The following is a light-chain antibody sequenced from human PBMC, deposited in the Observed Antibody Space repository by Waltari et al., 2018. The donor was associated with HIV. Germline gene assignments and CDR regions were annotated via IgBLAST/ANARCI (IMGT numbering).Light chain of an antibody. CDR1: GSNIGSNY. CDR3: AAWDDSLSGRV. Sequence: QSVLTQPPSASGTPGQRVTISCSGSGSNIGSNYVYWYQQVPGTAPKVLIYRNNQRPSGVPDCFSGYKSGTSSSLAISGLRSDDVADYYCAAWDDSLSGRVFGGGTKLTVL. J-gene: IGLJ3*02. CDR2: RNN. V-gene: IGLV1-47*01.